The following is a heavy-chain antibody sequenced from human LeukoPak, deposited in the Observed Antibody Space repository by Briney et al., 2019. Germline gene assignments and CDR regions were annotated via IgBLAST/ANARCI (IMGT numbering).Heavy chain of an antibody. V-gene: IGHV1-46*01. Sequence: ASVKVSCKASGYTFTGYYMHWVRQAPGQGLEWMGIINPSGGSTSYAQKFQGRVTMTRDTSTSTVYMELSSLRSEDTAVYYCARTVSTGNSGWNWFDPWGQGTLVTVSS. CDR1: GYTFTGYY. D-gene: IGHD5/OR15-5a*01. CDR3: ARTVSTGNSGWNWFDP. J-gene: IGHJ5*02. CDR2: INPSGGST.